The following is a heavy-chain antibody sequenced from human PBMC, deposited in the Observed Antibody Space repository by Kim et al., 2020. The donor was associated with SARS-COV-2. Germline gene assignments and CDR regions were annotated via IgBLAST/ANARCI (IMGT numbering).Heavy chain of an antibody. CDR3: TTTTVFGVVTNWFDP. D-gene: IGHD3-3*01. V-gene: IGHV1-24*01. CDR2: FDPEDGET. J-gene: IGHJ5*02. Sequence: ASVKVSCKVSGYTLTELSMHWVRQAPGKGLEWMGGFDPEDGETIYAQKFQGRVTMTEDTSTDTAYMELSSLRSEDTAVYYCTTTTVFGVVTNWFDPWGQGTLVTVSS. CDR1: GYTLTELS.